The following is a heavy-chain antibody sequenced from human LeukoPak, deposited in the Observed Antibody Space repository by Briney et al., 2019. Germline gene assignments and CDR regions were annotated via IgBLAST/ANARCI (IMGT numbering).Heavy chain of an antibody. D-gene: IGHD3-10*01. CDR1: GYTFTGYY. CDR3: AREYAATYYYGSGRGYYFDY. Sequence: ASVKVSCKASGYTFTGYYMHWVRQAPGQGLEWMGWINPNSGGTNYAQKFQGRVTMTRDTSISTACMELSRLRSDDTAVYYCAREYAATYYYGSGRGYYFDYWGQGTLVTVSS. V-gene: IGHV1-2*02. CDR2: INPNSGGT. J-gene: IGHJ4*02.